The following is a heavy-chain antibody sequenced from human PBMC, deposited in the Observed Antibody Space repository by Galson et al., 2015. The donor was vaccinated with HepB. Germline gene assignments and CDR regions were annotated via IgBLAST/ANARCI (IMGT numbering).Heavy chain of an antibody. CDR1: GDSVSSTSAV. V-gene: IGHV6-1*01. CDR2: TWYRSKWYY. CDR3: ARTQVGAAYFDY. D-gene: IGHD1-26*01. J-gene: IGHJ4*02. Sequence: CAISGDSVSSTSAVWNWVRQSPSRGLEWLGRTWYRSKWYYEFAVSVESRITINPDTSKNQFSLQLSSVTPEDTAVNYCARTQVGAAYFDYWGQGTLVTVSS.